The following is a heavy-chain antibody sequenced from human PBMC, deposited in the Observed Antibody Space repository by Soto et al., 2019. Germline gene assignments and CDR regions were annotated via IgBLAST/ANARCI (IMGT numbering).Heavy chain of an antibody. J-gene: IGHJ3*02. CDR2: IYHSGST. D-gene: IGHD3-22*01. Sequence: PSETLSLTCAVSGGSISSGGYSWSWIRQPPGKGLEWIGYIYHSGSTNYNPSLKSRVTISVDKSKNQFSLKLSSVTAADTAVYYCASLSLWRAVNPINQTTYYYDSSGSTRAFDIWGQGTMVTVSS. V-gene: IGHV4-30-2*01. CDR1: GGSISSGGYS. CDR3: ASLSLWRAVNPINQTTYYYDSSGSTRAFDI.